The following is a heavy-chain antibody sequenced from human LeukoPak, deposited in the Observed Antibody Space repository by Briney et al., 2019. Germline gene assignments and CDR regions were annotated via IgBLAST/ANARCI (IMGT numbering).Heavy chain of an antibody. D-gene: IGHD3-22*01. CDR2: ICWNSGRI. CDR1: GFTFDDYA. J-gene: IGHJ6*02. V-gene: IGHV3-9*01. CDR3: AKDMGPTYYYDSSGSNYYYYYGMDV. Sequence: GRSLRLSCAASGFTFDDYAMHWVRQAPGKGLGWVSGICWNSGRIIYADSVKGRFTISRDNAKNSLYLQMNSLRAEDTALYYCAKDMGPTYYYDSSGSNYYYYYGMDVWGQGTTVTVSS.